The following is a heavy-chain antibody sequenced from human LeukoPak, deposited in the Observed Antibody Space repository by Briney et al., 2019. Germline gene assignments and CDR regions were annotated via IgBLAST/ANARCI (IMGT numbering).Heavy chain of an antibody. CDR1: GFSFRTYG. CDR2: ISYDGSNK. CDR3: SKDQAPAYDFWSGSYWYYTDV. J-gene: IGHJ6*03. Sequence: GRSLRLSCAASGFSFRTYGMHWVRQAPGKGLEWVAVISYDGSNKYYADSVKGRFTISRDNSKNTLYLQMNSLRAEDTAVYFCSKDQAPAYDFWSGSYWYYTDVWGKGATVTVSS. V-gene: IGHV3-30*18. D-gene: IGHD3-3*01.